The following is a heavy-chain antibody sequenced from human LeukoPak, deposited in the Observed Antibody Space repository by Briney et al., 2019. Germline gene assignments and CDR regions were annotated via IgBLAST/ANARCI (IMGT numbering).Heavy chain of an antibody. Sequence: PGGSLRLSCAAAGFTFSSYELNGLRQAPGKGQEGVSYISSGGSTIYYADSVKGRFTISRDNAKNSLYLQMNSLRAEDTAGYYCAELGITMIGGVWGKGTTVTISS. CDR1: GFTFSSYE. D-gene: IGHD3-10*02. CDR2: ISSGGSTI. V-gene: IGHV3-48*03. CDR3: AELGITMIGGV. J-gene: IGHJ6*04.